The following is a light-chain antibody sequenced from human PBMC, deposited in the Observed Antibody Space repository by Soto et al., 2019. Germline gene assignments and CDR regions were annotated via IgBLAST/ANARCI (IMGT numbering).Light chain of an antibody. V-gene: IGKV3-15*01. J-gene: IGKJ2*01. CDR1: QSVNNN. Sequence: VLTQSPGTLSLSPGERATLSCRASQSVNNNYLAWYQQKPGQSPRLLIYGASIRATGIPARFSGSGSGTEFTLTISSLQSEDFAVYYCQQYYNWPYTFGQGTKLEIK. CDR3: QQYYNWPYT. CDR2: GAS.